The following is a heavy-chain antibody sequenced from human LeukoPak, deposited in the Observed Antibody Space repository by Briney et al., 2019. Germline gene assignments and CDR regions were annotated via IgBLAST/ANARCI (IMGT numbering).Heavy chain of an antibody. J-gene: IGHJ4*02. CDR3: VKGYSSSWSGYFDS. D-gene: IGHD5-18*01. V-gene: IGHV3-9*01. CDR1: GFIFDDYV. CDR2: ITWDGYKI. Sequence: GGSLRLSCEASGFIFDDYVMYWVRQPPGKGLEWVSGITWDGYKIDYVDSVKGRFTISRDNARNSLFLQVNRVRVEDTAFYYCVKGYSSSWSGYFDSWGQGTLVTVAS.